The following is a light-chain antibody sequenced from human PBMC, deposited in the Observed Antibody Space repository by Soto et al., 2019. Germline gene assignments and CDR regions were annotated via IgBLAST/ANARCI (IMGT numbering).Light chain of an antibody. CDR3: QQRSDWPPVLT. CDR2: DAS. Sequence: EIVLTQSPATLSLSPGERATLSCRASQSFSSYLAWYQQKPGQAPRLLIYDASKRATGIPARFSGRGSGTDFTRPISSLEPEDFAVYYCQQRSDWPPVLTFGQGTRLEIK. CDR1: QSFSSY. V-gene: IGKV3-11*01. J-gene: IGKJ5*01.